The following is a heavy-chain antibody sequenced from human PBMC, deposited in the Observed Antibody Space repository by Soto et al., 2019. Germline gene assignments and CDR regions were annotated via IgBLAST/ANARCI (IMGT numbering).Heavy chain of an antibody. CDR1: GFTFSSYA. J-gene: IGHJ4*02. CDR3: ARAGPEIY. CDR2: ISYDGSNK. Sequence: GGSLRLSCAASGFTFSSYAMHWVRQAPGKGLEWVAVISYDGSNKYYADSVKGRFTISRDNSKNTLYLQMNSLRAEDTAVYYCARAGPEIYWGQGTLVTVSS. V-gene: IGHV3-30-3*01.